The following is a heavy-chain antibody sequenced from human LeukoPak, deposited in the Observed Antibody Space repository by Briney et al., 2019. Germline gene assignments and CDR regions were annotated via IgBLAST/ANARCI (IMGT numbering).Heavy chain of an antibody. J-gene: IGHJ4*02. CDR2: IKSKTDGGTT. CDR1: GFTFSTFA. D-gene: IGHD3-22*01. V-gene: IGHV3-15*01. CDR3: TTEYYYDSSGLDY. Sequence: PGGSLRLSCAASGFTFSTFAMIWVRQPPGKGLEWVGRIKSKTDGGTTDYAAPVKGRFTISRDDSKNTLYLQMNSLKTEDTAVYYCTTEYYYDSSGLDYWGQGTLVTVSS.